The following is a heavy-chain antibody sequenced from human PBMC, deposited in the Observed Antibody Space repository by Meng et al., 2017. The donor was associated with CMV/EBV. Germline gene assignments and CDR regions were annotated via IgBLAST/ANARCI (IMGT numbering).Heavy chain of an antibody. Sequence: SETLSLTCAVYGGSFSGYYWSWIRQPPGKGLEWIGEINHSGSTNYNPSLKNRVTISVDTSKNQFSLKLSSVTAADTAVYYCARSRYCSSTSCYRGNYYYYGMDVWGQGTTVTVSS. CDR1: GGSFSGYY. CDR3: ARSRYCSSTSCYRGNYYYYGMDV. D-gene: IGHD2-2*02. CDR2: INHSGST. V-gene: IGHV4-34*01. J-gene: IGHJ6*02.